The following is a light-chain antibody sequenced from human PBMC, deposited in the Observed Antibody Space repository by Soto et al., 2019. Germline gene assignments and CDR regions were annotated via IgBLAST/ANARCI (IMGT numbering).Light chain of an antibody. CDR1: QSISSW. J-gene: IGKJ1*01. CDR3: QQYNSYWT. Sequence: DIQMTQSPSTLSASVGDRVTITGRASQSISSWLAWYQQKPGKAPKLLIYDASSLESGVPSRFSGSGSGTEFTLTISSLQRDDFATYYCQQYNSYWTFGQGTKVEIK. V-gene: IGKV1-5*01. CDR2: DAS.